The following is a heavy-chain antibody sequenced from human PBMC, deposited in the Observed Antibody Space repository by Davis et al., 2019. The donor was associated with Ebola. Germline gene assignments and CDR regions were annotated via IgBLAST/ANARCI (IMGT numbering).Heavy chain of an antibody. CDR2: IYYSGST. Sequence: SETLSLTCTVSGGSISSYYWSWIRQPPGKGLEWIGYIYYSGSTNYNPSLKSRVTISVDTSKNQFSLKLSSVTAADTAVYYCARGEYYYDSSPESFDIWGQGTMVTVSS. J-gene: IGHJ3*02. CDR1: GGSISSYY. V-gene: IGHV4-59*12. CDR3: ARGEYYYDSSPESFDI. D-gene: IGHD3-22*01.